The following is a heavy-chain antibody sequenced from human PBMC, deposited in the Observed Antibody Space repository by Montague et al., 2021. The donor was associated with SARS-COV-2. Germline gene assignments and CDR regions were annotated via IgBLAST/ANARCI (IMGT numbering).Heavy chain of an antibody. CDR1: GFTFSSYG. D-gene: IGHD3-16*01. V-gene: IGHV3-33*01. CDR2: IWYDGSNK. CDR3: ARVLSVWGSYGVDY. J-gene: IGHJ4*02. Sequence: SLRLSCAASGFTFSSYGTHWVRQAPGKGLEWVAVIWYDGSNKYYADSVKGRFTISRDNSKNTLYLQMNSLRAEDTAVYYCARVLSVWGSYGVDYWGQGTLVTVSS.